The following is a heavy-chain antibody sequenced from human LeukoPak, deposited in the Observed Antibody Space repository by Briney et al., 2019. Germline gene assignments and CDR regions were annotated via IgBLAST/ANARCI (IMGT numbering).Heavy chain of an antibody. V-gene: IGHV3-74*01. CDR3: AGKGSNAFDI. J-gene: IGHJ3*02. CDR2: INSDGINT. Sequence: PGGSLRLSCAASGFTFSNYWMHWVRQAPGKGLVWVSRINSDGINTSYADSVKGRFTISRDNAKNTLNLQMNSLRAEDTAVYYCAGKGSNAFDIWGQGTMVTVSS. CDR1: GFTFSNYW. D-gene: IGHD1-26*01.